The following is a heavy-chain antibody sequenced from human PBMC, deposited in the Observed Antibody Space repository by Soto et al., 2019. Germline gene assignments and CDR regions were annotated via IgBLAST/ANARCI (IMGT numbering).Heavy chain of an antibody. V-gene: IGHV4-30-4*01. CDR2: IYYSGST. CDR3: ARDPTYDSSGYYSDY. CDR1: GGSISSGGYY. J-gene: IGHJ4*02. Sequence: SETLSLTCTVSGGSISSGGYYWSWIRQPPGKGLEWIGYIYYSGSTYYNPSLKSRVTISVDTSKNQFSLKLSSVTAADTAVYYCARDPTYDSSGYYSDYWGQGTLVTVSS. D-gene: IGHD3-22*01.